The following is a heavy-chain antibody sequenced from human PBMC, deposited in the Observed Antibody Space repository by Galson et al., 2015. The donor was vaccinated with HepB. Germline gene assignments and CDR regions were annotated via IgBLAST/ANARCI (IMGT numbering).Heavy chain of an antibody. CDR1: GYTLTGYY. D-gene: IGHD1-26*01. Sequence: SVKVSCKASGYTLTGYYMHWVRQAPGQGLEWMGRINPKSGGTNYAQKFQGRVTMTRDTSISTAYMELSRLRSDDTAVYYCARGGYPGGSSLETGFDYWGQGTLVTVSS. J-gene: IGHJ4*02. V-gene: IGHV1-2*06. CDR2: INPKSGGT. CDR3: ARGGYPGGSSLETGFDY.